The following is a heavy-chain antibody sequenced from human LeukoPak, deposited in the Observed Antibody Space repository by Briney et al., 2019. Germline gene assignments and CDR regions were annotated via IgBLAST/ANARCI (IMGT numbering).Heavy chain of an antibody. CDR2: INPNSGGT. J-gene: IGHJ4*02. Sequence: ASVKLSCKASGYTFTGYYMQWVRQAPGPGLEWMGWINPNSGGTNYAQKFQGRVTMTRDTSISTAYMELSRLRSDDAAVYYCAPSSSDYFDYWGQGTLVTVSS. V-gene: IGHV1-2*02. CDR3: APSSSDYFDY. CDR1: GYTFTGYY. D-gene: IGHD6-13*01.